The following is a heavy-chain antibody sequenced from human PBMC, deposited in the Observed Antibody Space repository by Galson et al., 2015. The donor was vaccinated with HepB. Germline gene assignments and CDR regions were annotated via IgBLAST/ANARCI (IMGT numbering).Heavy chain of an antibody. V-gene: IGHV3-30*04. D-gene: IGHD7-27*01. CDR1: GSTFSSYA. CDR3: ARDKDPSRNWVDGLIYYGLAV. CDR2: ISYDGSNK. Sequence: SLRLCCAASGSTFSSYALHWVRQAPGKELEWVAVISYDGSNKNYADTVKGRFTISRDESRNTLHLQMNSLRAEDTAIYYCARDKDPSRNWVDGLIYYGLAVWGQGTTVTVSS. J-gene: IGHJ6*02.